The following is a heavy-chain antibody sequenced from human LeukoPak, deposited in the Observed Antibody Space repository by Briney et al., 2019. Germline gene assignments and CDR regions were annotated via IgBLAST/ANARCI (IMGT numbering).Heavy chain of an antibody. CDR1: GYTFTGYY. CDR3: ARNKRIAAAVGWFDP. CDR2: INPNSGGT. J-gene: IGHJ5*02. D-gene: IGHD6-13*01. Sequence: ASVKVSCKASGYTFTGYYMHWVRQAPGQGLEWMGWINPNSGGTNYAQKFQGRVTMTRDTSISTAYMELSRLRSDDTAVYYCARNKRIAAAVGWFDPWGQGTLVTVSS. V-gene: IGHV1-2*02.